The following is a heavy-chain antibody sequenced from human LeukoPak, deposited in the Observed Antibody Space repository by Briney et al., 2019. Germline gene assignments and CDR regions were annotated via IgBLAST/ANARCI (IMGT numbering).Heavy chain of an antibody. CDR1: GASIYGFF. V-gene: IGHV4-59*01. Sequence: SESLSLTCSVSGASIYGFFWNWVRQTPEKGLEWVGYVSHTGATTTNPTLKSLVSISIDTSQSQISLTMASVTAADSALYYCARDRRASFYTFDLWGPGTIASVS. J-gene: IGHJ3*01. CDR3: ARDRRASFYTFDL. D-gene: IGHD5/OR15-5a*01. CDR2: VSHTGAT.